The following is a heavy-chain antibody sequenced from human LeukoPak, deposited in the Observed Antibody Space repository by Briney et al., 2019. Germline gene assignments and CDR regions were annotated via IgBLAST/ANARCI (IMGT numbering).Heavy chain of an antibody. CDR3: ARDASNVLPDAFDI. D-gene: IGHD2-15*01. CDR2: IYYSGST. J-gene: IGHJ3*02. V-gene: IGHV4-59*01. CDR1: GGSISSYY. Sequence: PSETLSLTCTVSGGSISSYYWSWIRQPPGKGLEWIGYIYYSGSTNYNPSLKSRVTISVDTSKNRFSLKLSSVTAADTAVYYCARDASNVLPDAFDIWGQGTMVTVSS.